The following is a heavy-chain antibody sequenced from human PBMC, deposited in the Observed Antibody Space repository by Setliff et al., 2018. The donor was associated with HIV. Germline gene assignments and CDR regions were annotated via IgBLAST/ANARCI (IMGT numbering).Heavy chain of an antibody. CDR1: GITFSSYA. J-gene: IGHJ4*02. CDR3: AKDVPPYCSSTSCYTDY. V-gene: IGHV3-23*01. Sequence: PGGSLRLSCVASGITFSSYAMSWVRQAPGKGLEWVSAISGSGGSTYYADSVKGRFTISRDNSKNTLYLQMNSLRAEDTAVYYCAKDVPPYCSSTSCYTDYWGQGTLVTV. D-gene: IGHD2-2*02. CDR2: ISGSGGST.